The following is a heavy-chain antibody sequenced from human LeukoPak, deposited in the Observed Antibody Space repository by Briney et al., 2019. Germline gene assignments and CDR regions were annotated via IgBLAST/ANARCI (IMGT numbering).Heavy chain of an antibody. CDR1: GGSFSGYY. CDR3: ARARAHLKYYYDSSGYYYFDY. J-gene: IGHJ4*02. D-gene: IGHD3-22*01. CDR2: INHSGST. Sequence: SETLSLTCAVYGGSFSGYYWSWIRQPPGKGLEWIGEINHSGSTNYNPSLKSRVTISVDTSKNQFSLKLSSVTAADTAVYYCARARAHLKYYYDSSGYYYFDYWGQRTLVTVSS. V-gene: IGHV4-34*01.